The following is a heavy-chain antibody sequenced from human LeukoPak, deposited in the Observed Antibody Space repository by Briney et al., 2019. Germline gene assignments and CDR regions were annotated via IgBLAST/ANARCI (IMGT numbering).Heavy chain of an antibody. Sequence: GGSLRLSCAASGFTFSSYAMHWVRQAPGKGLEWVAVISYDGSNKYYADSVKGRFIISRDNSKDTLYLQMNSLRAEDTAVYYCARDLTYYDFWSGYSNWGQGTLVTVSS. J-gene: IGHJ4*02. CDR3: ARDLTYYDFWSGYSN. D-gene: IGHD3-3*01. CDR1: GFTFSSYA. V-gene: IGHV3-30-3*01. CDR2: ISYDGSNK.